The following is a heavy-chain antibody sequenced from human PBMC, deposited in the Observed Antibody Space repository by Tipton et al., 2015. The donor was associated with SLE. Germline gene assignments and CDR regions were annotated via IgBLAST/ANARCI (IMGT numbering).Heavy chain of an antibody. CDR1: GFTFSSYG. V-gene: IGHV3-30*02. D-gene: IGHD3-22*01. Sequence: SLRLSCAASGFTFSSYGMHWVRQAPGKGLEWVAFIRYDGSNKYYADSVKGRFTISRDNSKNTLYLQMNSLRAEDTAVYYCAKDVAYYYDSSGFPFQHWGQGTLVTVSS. CDR2: IRYDGSNK. CDR3: AKDVAYYYDSSGFPFQH. J-gene: IGHJ1*01.